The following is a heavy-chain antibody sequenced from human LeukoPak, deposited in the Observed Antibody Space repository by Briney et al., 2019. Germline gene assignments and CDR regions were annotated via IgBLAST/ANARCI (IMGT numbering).Heavy chain of an antibody. CDR1: GYRFTNYY. CDR2: LNPSDGTT. CDR3: ARFSMKVVLPDDGLDI. D-gene: IGHD2/OR15-2a*01. V-gene: IGHV1-46*01. J-gene: IGHJ3*02. Sequence: ASVKVSCKATGYRFTNYYIQWVRPAPGQGLEWMGALNPSDGTTTFAQNFQGRVTMTRDTSTSTVYMDLSSLRSEDTAIYYCARFSMKVVLPDDGLDIWGQGTRVTVSS.